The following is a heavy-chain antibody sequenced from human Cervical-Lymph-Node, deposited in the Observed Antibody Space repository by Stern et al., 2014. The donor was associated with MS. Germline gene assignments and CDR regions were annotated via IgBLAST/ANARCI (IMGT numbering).Heavy chain of an antibody. D-gene: IGHD6-19*01. CDR1: GASVSRGSYY. CDR3: ASQWVADGLKY. Sequence: VQLVESGPGLVKPSETLSLSCTVSGASVSRGSYYWTWIRQPAGKGLEWICYIYTSGSTSYDPSLKSRVTISLDTSKNQFSLKLTSVTAADTAMYYCASQWVADGLKYWGHGAMVTVSS. V-gene: IGHV4-61*02. J-gene: IGHJ3*01. CDR2: IYTSGST.